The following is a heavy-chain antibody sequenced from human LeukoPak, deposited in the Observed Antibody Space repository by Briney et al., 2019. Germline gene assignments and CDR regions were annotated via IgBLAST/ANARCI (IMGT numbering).Heavy chain of an antibody. Sequence: GRSLRLSCAASGFTFSSYGMHWVRQAPGKGLEWVAVIWYDGSNKYYADSVKGRFTISRDNSKNTLYLQMNSLRAEDTAVYYCARDHGGGSYLDYWGQGTLVTVSS. D-gene: IGHD3-16*01. CDR1: GFTFSSYG. CDR3: ARDHGGGSYLDY. V-gene: IGHV3-33*01. J-gene: IGHJ4*02. CDR2: IWYDGSNK.